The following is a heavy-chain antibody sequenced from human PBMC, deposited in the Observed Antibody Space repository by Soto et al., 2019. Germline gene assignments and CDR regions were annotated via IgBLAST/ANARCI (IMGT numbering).Heavy chain of an antibody. J-gene: IGHJ5*02. CDR2: IIPTLDMT. CDR3: ARGVAGPLHWFDP. D-gene: IGHD6-19*01. CDR1: GGTFSSNT. Sequence: GASVKVSCKASGGTFSSNTINWVRQAPGQGLEWMGRIIPTLDMTNYAQKFQGRVTITADKSTSTAYMELSSLRSEDTAVYYCARGVAGPLHWFDPWGQGTLVTVSS. V-gene: IGHV1-69*02.